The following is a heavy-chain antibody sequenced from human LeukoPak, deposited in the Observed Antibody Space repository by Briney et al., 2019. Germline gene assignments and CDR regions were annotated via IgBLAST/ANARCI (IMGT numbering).Heavy chain of an antibody. CDR3: ARGSSYYNF. CDR2: VHPGDSDT. V-gene: IGHV5-51*01. CDR1: GYTFTNFW. D-gene: IGHD1-26*01. Sequence: GESLKISCKGSGYTFTNFWIGWVRQMPGKGLEWMGIVHPGDSDTRYSPSFQGQVTISADKSLSTAYPQWSSLQASDTAMYYCARGSSYYNFWGQGTLVTVSS. J-gene: IGHJ4*02.